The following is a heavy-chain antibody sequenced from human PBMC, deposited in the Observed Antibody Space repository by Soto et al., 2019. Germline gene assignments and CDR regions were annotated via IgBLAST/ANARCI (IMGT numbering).Heavy chain of an antibody. J-gene: IGHJ4*02. CDR1: GFTFGDSW. Sequence: PGGSMRLSCAASGFTFGDSWMSWVRQAPGKGLEWVAYINQDGTVKNYVDSVKGRLTISRDNAKNSLYLQIDSLRVEDTALYFCATGTYWGQGTLVTVSS. CDR2: INQDGTVK. CDR3: ATGTY. D-gene: IGHD1-1*01. V-gene: IGHV3-7*02.